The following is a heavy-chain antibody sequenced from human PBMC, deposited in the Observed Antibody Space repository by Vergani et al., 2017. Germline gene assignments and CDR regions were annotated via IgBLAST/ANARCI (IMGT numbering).Heavy chain of an antibody. J-gene: IGHJ6*03. Sequence: QVQLVQSGAEVKKPGSSVKVSCKASGGTFSSYAISWVRQAPGQGLEWMGGIIPIFGTANYAQKFQGRVPITADESTSTAYMELSRLRSEDTAVYYCARDLTPPXLAVAGRGDYYCYYYMDVWGKGTTVTVSS. CDR1: GGTFSSYA. V-gene: IGHV1-69*01. CDR2: IIPIFGTA. CDR3: ARDLTPPXLAVAGRGDYYCYYYMDV. D-gene: IGHD6-19*01.